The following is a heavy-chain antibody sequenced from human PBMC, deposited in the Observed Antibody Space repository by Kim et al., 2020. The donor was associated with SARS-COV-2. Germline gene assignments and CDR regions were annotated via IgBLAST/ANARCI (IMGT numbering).Heavy chain of an antibody. CDR1: GGSISSSSYY. J-gene: IGHJ6*02. D-gene: IGHD2-15*01. V-gene: IGHV4-39*01. CDR3: ATLGYCSGGSCEGALDYYYGMDV. Sequence: SETLSLTCTVSGGSISSSSYYWGWIRQPPGKGLEWIGSIYYSGSTYYNPSLKSRVTISVDTSKNQFSLKLSSVTAADTAVYYCATLGYCSGGSCEGALDYYYGMDVWGQGTTVTVSS. CDR2: IYYSGST.